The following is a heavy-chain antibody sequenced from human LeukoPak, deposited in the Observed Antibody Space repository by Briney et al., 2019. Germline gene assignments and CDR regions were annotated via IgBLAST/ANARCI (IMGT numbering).Heavy chain of an antibody. J-gene: IGHJ4*02. CDR3: ARGDSSGYYYFIDN. V-gene: IGHV3-48*02. D-gene: IGHD3-22*01. CDR1: RFTFSSYS. CDR2: ISSSSSTI. Sequence: GGSLRLSCAASRFTFSSYSMTWVRQAPGKGLEWVSYISSSSSTIYYADSVKGRFTISRDNAKNSLYLQMNSLRDEDTAVYYCARGDSSGYYYFIDNWGQGTLVTVS.